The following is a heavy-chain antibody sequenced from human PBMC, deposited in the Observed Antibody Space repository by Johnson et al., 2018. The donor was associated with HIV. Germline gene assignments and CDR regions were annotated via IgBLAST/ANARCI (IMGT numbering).Heavy chain of an antibody. Sequence: QVQLVESGGGVVQPGRSLRLSCAASGFTFSDYYMSWIRQAPGKGLEWVSYISSSGSTIYYADSVKGRFTISRDNAKNSLYLQMNSLRAEDTAVYYCARDHSSSWCRGFGGAFDIWGQGTMVTVSS. CDR3: ARDHSSSWCRGFGGAFDI. V-gene: IGHV3-11*04. CDR2: ISSSGSTI. D-gene: IGHD6-13*01. CDR1: GFTFSDYY. J-gene: IGHJ3*02.